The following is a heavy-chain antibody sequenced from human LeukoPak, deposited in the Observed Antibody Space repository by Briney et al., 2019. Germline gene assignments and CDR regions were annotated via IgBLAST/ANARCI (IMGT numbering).Heavy chain of an antibody. CDR3: TKASGYSSGAVDY. V-gene: IGHV3-9*03. J-gene: IGHJ4*02. CDR2: ISWNSGSI. D-gene: IGHD5-18*01. CDR1: GFTFDDYG. Sequence: GRSLRLSCAASGFTFDDYGMHSVRQAPGKGLEWVSGISWNSGSIGYADSVKGRFTISRDNAQSTLYLQMNSLRADDMALYYCTKASGYSSGAVDYWGQGTLVTVSS.